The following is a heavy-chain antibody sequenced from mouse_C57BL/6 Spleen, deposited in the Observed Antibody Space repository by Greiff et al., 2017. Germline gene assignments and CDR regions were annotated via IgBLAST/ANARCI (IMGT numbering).Heavy chain of an antibody. V-gene: IGHV1-82*01. J-gene: IGHJ4*01. D-gene: IGHD2-1*01. CDR2: IYPGDGDT. CDR1: GYAFSSSW. Sequence: QVKLQQSGPELVKPGASVKISCKAPGYAFSSSWMNGVKRRPGKGLEWIGRIYPGDGDTNYNGQFKGKATLTAGKSSSTAYMQLSSLTSEDSAVYFCARFGNYDYARDYWGQGTSVTVSS. CDR3: ARFGNYDYARDY.